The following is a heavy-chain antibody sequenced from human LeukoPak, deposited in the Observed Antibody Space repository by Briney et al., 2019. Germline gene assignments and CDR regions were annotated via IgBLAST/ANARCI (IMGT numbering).Heavy chain of an antibody. J-gene: IGHJ4*02. Sequence: PGGSLRLSCAASGFSFSTYGIHWVRQAPGKGLEWVAVIWFDGNNKYYADSVKGRFTISRDNSKSTLYLEMNSLRAEDTAVYYCARDPDFGPEPSPFDYWGQGTLVTVSS. D-gene: IGHD3-3*01. CDR2: IWFDGNNK. CDR1: GFSFSTYG. CDR3: ARDPDFGPEPSPFDY. V-gene: IGHV3-33*01.